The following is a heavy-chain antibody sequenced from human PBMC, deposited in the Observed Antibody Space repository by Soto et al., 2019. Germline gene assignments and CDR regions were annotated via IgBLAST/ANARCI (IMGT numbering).Heavy chain of an antibody. CDR2: IYYSGST. V-gene: IGHV4-61*01. J-gene: IGHJ6*02. Sequence: SETLSLTCTVSGGSVSSGSYYWSWIRQPPGKGLEWIGYIYYSGSTNYNPSLKSRVTISVDTSKNQFSLKLSSVTAADTAVYYCARDCSPLVRGHRYYYYGMDVWGQGTTVTVSS. CDR3: ARDCSPLVRGHRYYYYGMDV. D-gene: IGHD3-10*01. CDR1: GGSVSSGSYY.